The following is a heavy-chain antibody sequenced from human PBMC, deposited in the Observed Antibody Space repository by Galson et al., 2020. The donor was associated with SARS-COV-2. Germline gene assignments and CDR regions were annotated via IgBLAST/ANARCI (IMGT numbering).Heavy chain of an antibody. CDR3: ARLGDCSGGTCYSRGYNWFDP. J-gene: IGHJ5*02. CDR2: IHHSGNT. Sequence: SETLSLTCAVSGGSVINTTWWTWVRQSPGKRLEWIGEIHHSGNTNYNPSLNSRVTISVDTSKNQFSLKLISVTAADTAVYFCARLGDCSGGTCYSRGYNWFDPWGQGTLVTVSS. D-gene: IGHD2-15*01. CDR1: GGSVINTTW. V-gene: IGHV4-4*02.